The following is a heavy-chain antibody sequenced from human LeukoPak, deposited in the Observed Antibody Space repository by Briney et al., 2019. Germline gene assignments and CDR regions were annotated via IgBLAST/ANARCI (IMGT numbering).Heavy chain of an antibody. CDR1: GFTFSSYG. Sequence: PGGSLRLSCAASGFTFSSYGMHWVRQAPGKGLEWVAVISYDGSNKYYADSVKGRFTISRDNSKNTLHLQMNSLRAEDTAVYYCAKGSGPNWFDPWGQGTLVTVSS. V-gene: IGHV3-30*18. CDR3: AKGSGPNWFDP. J-gene: IGHJ5*02. CDR2: ISYDGSNK.